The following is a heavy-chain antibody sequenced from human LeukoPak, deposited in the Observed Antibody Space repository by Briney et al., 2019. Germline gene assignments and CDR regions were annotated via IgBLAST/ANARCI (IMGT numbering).Heavy chain of an antibody. CDR2: ISKSGDSI. J-gene: IGHJ4*02. D-gene: IGHD1-26*01. CDR1: GFTFSDYY. V-gene: IGHV3-11*01. Sequence: PGGPLRLSCAASGFTFSDYYMSWFRQAPGKGLECISYISKSGDSIYYADSVKGRFTVSRDNAKDSLYVQMNSLRAEDTAVYYCVRVRGSYAFDFWGQGTPLTVSS. CDR3: VRVRGSYAFDF.